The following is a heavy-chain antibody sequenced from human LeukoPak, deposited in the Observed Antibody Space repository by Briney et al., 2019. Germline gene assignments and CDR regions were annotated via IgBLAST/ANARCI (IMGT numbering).Heavy chain of an antibody. CDR1: AFTFSSYA. D-gene: IGHD6-13*01. J-gene: IGHJ2*01. CDR2: ISYDGSNK. CDR3: ARSKLDPHWYFDL. V-gene: IGHV3-30-3*01. Sequence: GGSLRLSCAASAFTFSSYAVHWVRQAPGKGLEWVAVISYDGSNKYYADSVKGRFTISRDNSKNTLYLQMNSLRAEDTAVYYCARSKLDPHWYFDLWGRGTLVTVSS.